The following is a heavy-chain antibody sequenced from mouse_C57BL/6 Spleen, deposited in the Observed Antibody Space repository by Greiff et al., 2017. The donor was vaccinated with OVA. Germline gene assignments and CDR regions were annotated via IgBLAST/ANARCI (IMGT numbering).Heavy chain of an antibody. Sequence: EVQLVESGGGLVKPGGSLKLSCAASGFTFSSYAMSWVRQTPDKRLEWVATISDGGSYTYYPDNVKGRFTISRDNAKNNLYLQMSHLKSEDTAMYYCAREDRYYGSSYTFFAYWGQGTLVTVSA. V-gene: IGHV5-4*01. CDR3: AREDRYYGSSYTFFAY. CDR1: GFTFSSYA. J-gene: IGHJ3*01. D-gene: IGHD1-1*01. CDR2: ISDGGSYT.